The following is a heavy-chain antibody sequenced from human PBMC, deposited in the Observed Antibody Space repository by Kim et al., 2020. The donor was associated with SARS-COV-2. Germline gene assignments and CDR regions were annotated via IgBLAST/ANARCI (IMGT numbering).Heavy chain of an antibody. V-gene: IGHV4-39*01. Sequence: YCTPSLTSRVTIYVDTSKNQFSLKLSSVTAADTAVYYCARLPYNTKDFDYWGQGTLVTVSS. CDR3: ARLPYNTKDFDY. D-gene: IGHD3-3*01. J-gene: IGHJ4*02.